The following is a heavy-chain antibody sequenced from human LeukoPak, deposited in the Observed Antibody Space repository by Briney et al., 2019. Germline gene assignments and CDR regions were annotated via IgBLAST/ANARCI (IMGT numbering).Heavy chain of an antibody. CDR1: GFTFSSYS. J-gene: IGHJ3*02. V-gene: IGHV3-21*01. Sequence: GGSLRLSCAASGFTFSSYSMNWVRRAPGKGLEWVSSISGSSSYIYYADSVKGRFTISRDNAKNSLYLQMNSLRAEDTAVYYCARDPRENGIVYAFDIWGQGTMVTVSS. D-gene: IGHD3-16*02. CDR3: ARDPRENGIVYAFDI. CDR2: ISGSSSYI.